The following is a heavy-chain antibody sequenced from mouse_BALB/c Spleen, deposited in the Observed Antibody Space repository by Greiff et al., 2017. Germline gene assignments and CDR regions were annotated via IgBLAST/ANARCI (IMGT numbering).Heavy chain of an antibody. J-gene: IGHJ1*01. CDR3: ARFYDGYPYWYFDV. CDR1: GYSFTGYY. CDR2: ISCYNGAT. V-gene: IGHV1S34*01. D-gene: IGHD2-3*01. Sequence: LVKTGASVKISCKASGYSFTGYYMHWVKQSHGKSLEWIGYISCYNGATSYNQKFTGKATFTVDTSSSTAYMQFNSLTSEDSAVYYCARFYDGYPYWYFDVWGAGTTVTVSA.